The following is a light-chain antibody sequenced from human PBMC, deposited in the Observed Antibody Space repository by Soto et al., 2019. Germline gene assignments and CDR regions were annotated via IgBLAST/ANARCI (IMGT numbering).Light chain of an antibody. CDR1: QSVSSH. Sequence: IVMTQSPGTLSVSPGERVTLSCRASQSVSSHLAWYQQKPGQAPRLLMYAASTRANGVPPRFSGSGSGTEVTLTITSLQSEDFALYYCQQYNDLVTVGGGTKVEIK. V-gene: IGKV3-15*01. J-gene: IGKJ4*01. CDR2: AAS. CDR3: QQYNDLVT.